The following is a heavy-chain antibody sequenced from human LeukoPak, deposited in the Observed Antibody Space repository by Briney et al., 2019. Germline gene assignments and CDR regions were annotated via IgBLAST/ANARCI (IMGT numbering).Heavy chain of an antibody. Sequence: SETLSLTCTVSGGSISSYSWSWIRQPPGKRLEWIGYIYNSGSTNYNPSLKSRVTVSVDTSKNPLSLKLSSVTAADTAVYYCARELGVATLHFDFWGQGILVTVSS. CDR1: GGSISSYS. CDR2: IYNSGST. J-gene: IGHJ4*02. D-gene: IGHD2-21*02. CDR3: ARELGVATLHFDF. V-gene: IGHV4-59*01.